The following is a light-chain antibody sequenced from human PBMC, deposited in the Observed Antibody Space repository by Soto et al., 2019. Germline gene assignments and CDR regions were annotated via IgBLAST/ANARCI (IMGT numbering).Light chain of an antibody. CDR1: SSDVGGYNF. Sequence: QSALTQSPSASGSPGQSVTISCTGTSSDVGGYNFVSWYQQHPGKAPKLLIYEVTKRPSGVPDRFSGSKSGNTASLAVSGLQAEDEADYYCSSYAGNNNRYVFGTGTKLTVL. CDR2: EVT. J-gene: IGLJ1*01. V-gene: IGLV2-8*01. CDR3: SSYAGNNNRYV.